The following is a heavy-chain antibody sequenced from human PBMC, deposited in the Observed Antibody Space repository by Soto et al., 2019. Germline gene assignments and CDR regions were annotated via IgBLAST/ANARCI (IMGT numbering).Heavy chain of an antibody. CDR2: IYYSGST. V-gene: IGHV4-31*03. J-gene: IGHJ4*02. D-gene: IGHD4-17*01. CDR3: ARDLVFGDYRQIDY. Sequence: QVQLQESGPGLVKPSQTLSLTCTVSGGSISSGGYYWSWICQHPGKGLEWIGYIYYSGSTYYNPSLKSRVTISVDTSKNQFSLKLSSVTAADTAVYYCARDLVFGDYRQIDYWGQGTLVTVSS. CDR1: GGSISSGGYY.